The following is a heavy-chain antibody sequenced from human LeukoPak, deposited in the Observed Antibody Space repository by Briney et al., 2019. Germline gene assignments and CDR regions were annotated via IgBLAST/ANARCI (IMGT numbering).Heavy chain of an antibody. J-gene: IGHJ5*02. Sequence: SETLSLTCTVSGGSISSYYWSWIRQPPGKGLEWIGYIYYSGSTNYNPSLKSRVTISVDTSKNQFSLKLSSVTAADTAVYYCARGLTYYYDSSGYSWFDPWGQGTLVTVSS. V-gene: IGHV4-59*01. CDR2: IYYSGST. D-gene: IGHD3-22*01. CDR3: ARGLTYYYDSSGYSWFDP. CDR1: GGSISSYY.